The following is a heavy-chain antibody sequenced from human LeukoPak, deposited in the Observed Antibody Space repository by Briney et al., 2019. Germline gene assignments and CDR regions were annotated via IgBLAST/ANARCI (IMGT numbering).Heavy chain of an antibody. D-gene: IGHD4-23*01. J-gene: IGHJ4*02. V-gene: IGHV3-23*01. CDR3: AKDLTTVVTPGFDS. CDR1: GFTFSSYV. CDR2: ISGGGSST. Sequence: GGSLRLSCAASGFTFSSYVMNWVRQAPGKGLEWVSTISGGGSSTYYADSVKGRFTISRDNSKNTLYLQMNSLRAEDTAVYYCAKDLTTVVTPGFDSWGQGTLVTVSS.